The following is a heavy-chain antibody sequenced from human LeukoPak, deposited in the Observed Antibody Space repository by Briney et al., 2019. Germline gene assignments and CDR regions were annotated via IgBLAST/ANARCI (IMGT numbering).Heavy chain of an antibody. CDR2: INAYNGNT. CDR1: GYTFTSYG. D-gene: IGHD2-2*01. J-gene: IGHJ4*02. CDR3: ARAHTSIVFFDY. V-gene: IGHV1-18*01. Sequence: GASVKASCKASGYTFTSYGISWVRQAPGQGLEWMGWINAYNGNTNYAQKLQGRVTMTTDTSTSTAYMELRSLRSDDTAVYYCARAHTSIVFFDYWGQGTLVTVPS.